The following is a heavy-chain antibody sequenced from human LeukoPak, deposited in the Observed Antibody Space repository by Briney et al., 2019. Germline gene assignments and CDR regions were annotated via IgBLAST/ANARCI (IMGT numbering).Heavy chain of an antibody. J-gene: IGHJ5*02. D-gene: IGHD6-19*01. CDR1: GFTFSSYA. CDR3: AREVTVAGTHFNWFDP. V-gene: IGHV3-64D*06. Sequence: GGSLRLSCSASGFTFSSYAMHWVRQAPGKGLEYVSAISSNGGSTYYADSVKGRFTISRDNSKNTLYLQMSSLRAEDTAVYYCAREVTVAGTHFNWFDPWGQGTLVTVSS. CDR2: ISSNGGST.